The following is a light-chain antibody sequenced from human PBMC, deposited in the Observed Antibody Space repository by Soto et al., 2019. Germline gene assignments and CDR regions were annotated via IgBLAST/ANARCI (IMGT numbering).Light chain of an antibody. CDR2: DAS. Sequence: DIHMTQCQSSLSASVGYRVTITCQASQDISNYLNWYQQKPGKAPKLLIYDASNLETGVPSRFSGSGSGTDFTLTISSLQPEDFATYYCQQLNSYPITFGQGTRLEIK. J-gene: IGKJ5*01. CDR1: QDISNY. CDR3: QQLNSYPIT. V-gene: IGKV1-33*01.